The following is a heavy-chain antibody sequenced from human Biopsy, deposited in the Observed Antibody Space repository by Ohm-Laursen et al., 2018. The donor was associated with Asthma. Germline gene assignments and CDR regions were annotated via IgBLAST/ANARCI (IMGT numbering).Heavy chain of an antibody. J-gene: IGHJ6*02. CDR3: ARGPELDV. CDR1: PGSFSGFF. CDR2: TNERGVT. Sequence: GTLSLTCNVYPGSFSGFFWTWIRQSPGKGLEWIGETNERGVTNNNPSLRSRVIISIDTYWNRVSLKLTSVTAADTAVYYCARGPELDVWGQGTTVTVSS. V-gene: IGHV4-34*01.